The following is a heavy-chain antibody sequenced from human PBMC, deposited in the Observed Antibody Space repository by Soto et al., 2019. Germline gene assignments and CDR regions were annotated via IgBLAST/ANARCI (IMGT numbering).Heavy chain of an antibody. CDR3: ASANSGWYCDY. CDR2: ISAYNGKT. D-gene: IGHD6-19*01. CDR1: GYTFTSYG. V-gene: IGHV1-18*01. J-gene: IGHJ4*02. Sequence: QVQLVQSGAEVKKPGASVKVSCKASGYTFTSYGISWVRQAPGQGLEWMGWISAYNGKTNYAQKLRGRVTMTTDKATSTAYMELSSLSSDDTDVYSCASANSGWYCDYWGQGTLVTVSS.